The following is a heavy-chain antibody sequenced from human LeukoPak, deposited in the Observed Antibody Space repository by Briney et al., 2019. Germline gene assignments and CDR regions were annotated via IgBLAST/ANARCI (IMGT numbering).Heavy chain of an antibody. V-gene: IGHV1-2*02. CDR2: ISLNRGGT. D-gene: IGHD3-3*01. CDR1: GYTCTVYY. J-gene: IGHJ6*03. Sequence: ASVKVSCKASGYTCTVYYKHWVRQAPGEGREWMGWISLNRGGTKYAQEFEGRVTMTRDTPISTAYRELRRLSCDDAGVYYWWRDPVLRFMLIQRTYYDYYYMAVWGKGTRGTVSS. CDR3: WRDPVLRFMLIQRTYYDYYYMAV.